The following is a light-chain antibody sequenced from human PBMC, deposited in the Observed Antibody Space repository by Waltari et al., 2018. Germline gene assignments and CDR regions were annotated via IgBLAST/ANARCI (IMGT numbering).Light chain of an antibody. CDR1: SSHIGAGHD. CDR3: QSYDSSLSGSV. V-gene: IGLV1-40*01. J-gene: IGLJ3*02. CDR2: GNS. Sequence: QSVLTQPPSVSGAPGQRVTISCTGSSSHIGAGHDAHWYQQLPATAPKLLIYGNSNRPSGVPDRFSGSKSGTSASLAVTGLQAEDEADYYCQSYDSSLSGSVFGGGTKLTVL.